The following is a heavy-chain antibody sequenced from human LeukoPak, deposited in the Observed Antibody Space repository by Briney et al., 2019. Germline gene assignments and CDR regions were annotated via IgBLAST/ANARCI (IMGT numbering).Heavy chain of an antibody. D-gene: IGHD3-22*01. CDR1: GFTFSSYW. V-gene: IGHV3-15*01. CDR2: IKSKTDGGTT. CDR3: TSLTYYYDSSGYYPIYYYYMDV. J-gene: IGHJ6*03. Sequence: PGGSLRLSCAASGFTFSSYWMSWVRQAPGKGLEWVGRIKSKTDGGTTDYAAPVKGRFTISRDDSKNTLYLQMNSLKTEDTAVYYCTSLTYYYDSSGYYPIYYYYMDVWGKGTTVTISS.